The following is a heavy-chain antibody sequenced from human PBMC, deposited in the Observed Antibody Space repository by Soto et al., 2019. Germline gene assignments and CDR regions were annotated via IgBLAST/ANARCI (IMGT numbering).Heavy chain of an antibody. J-gene: IGHJ4*02. CDR2: ISGSGGST. V-gene: IGHV3-23*01. Sequence: EVQLLESGGGLVQPGGSLRLSCAASGFTFSSYAMRWVRQAPVKGLEWVSAISGSGGSTYYADSVKGRFTISRDNSKNTLYLQMNRLIAEDTAVYYCARRGSGSDYDYWGQGTLVTVSS. CDR3: ARRGSGSDYDY. D-gene: IGHD1-26*01. CDR1: GFTFSSYA.